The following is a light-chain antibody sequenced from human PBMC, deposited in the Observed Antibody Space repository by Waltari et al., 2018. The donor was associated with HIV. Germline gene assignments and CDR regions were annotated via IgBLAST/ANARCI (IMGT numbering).Light chain of an antibody. CDR1: TSTFGKNF. Sequence: QSVLTQPPSVSAAPGQRVTISCFGTTSTFGKNFLSWYQQPPETAPKLIIYDNNKRPSGIPDRFSGSKSGTSATLAITGLQSGDEADYYCGTWDSSVSAGVFGGGTKVTVL. CDR2: DNN. V-gene: IGLV1-51*01. CDR3: GTWDSSVSAGV. J-gene: IGLJ3*02.